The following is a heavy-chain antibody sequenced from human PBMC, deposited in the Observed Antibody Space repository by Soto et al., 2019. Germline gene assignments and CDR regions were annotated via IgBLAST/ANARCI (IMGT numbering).Heavy chain of an antibody. CDR1: GGSISSGGYY. V-gene: IGHV4-31*03. CDR3: ARNYGVNTPFDY. D-gene: IGHD4-17*01. CDR2: IYYSGST. Sequence: QVQLQESGPGLVKPSQTLSLTCTVSGGSISSGGYYWSWIRQHPGKGLECIGFIYYSGSTHYNPSLKSRVTLSVDTSKNQFSLKLSSVTAADTAVYYCARNYGVNTPFDYWGQGTLVTVSS. J-gene: IGHJ4*02.